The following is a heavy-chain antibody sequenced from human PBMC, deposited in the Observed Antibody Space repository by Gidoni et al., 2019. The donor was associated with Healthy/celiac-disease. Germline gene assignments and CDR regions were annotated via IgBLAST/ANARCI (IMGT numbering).Heavy chain of an antibody. CDR2: SYYSGST. CDR3: AREKDFLGWFDP. J-gene: IGHJ5*02. V-gene: IGHV4-31*03. Sequence: QVQLQESGPGLVKPSQTLSLTCTVSGGSRSSGGYYWSWIRQHPGKGLEWIGYSYYSGSTYYNPSLKSRVTISVDTSKNQFSLKLSAVTAADTAVYYCAREKDFLGWFDPWGQGTLVTVSS. CDR1: GGSRSSGGYY. D-gene: IGHD3-16*01.